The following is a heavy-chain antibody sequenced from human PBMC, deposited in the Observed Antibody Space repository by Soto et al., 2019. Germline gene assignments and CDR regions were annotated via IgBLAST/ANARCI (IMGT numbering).Heavy chain of an antibody. CDR1: GDSVSSNSAA. V-gene: IGHV6-1*01. CDR3: VRDDVLCDGGRCYGVPLDV. CDR2: TYYRSKWYN. Sequence: SQTLSLTCVISGDSVSSNSAAWNWVRQSPSRGLEWLGRTYYRSKWYNDYAVSVRGRVTINPDTSKNQFSLLLNSVTPEDTAVYYCVRDDVLCDGGRCYGVPLDVWGKGTTVTVSS. J-gene: IGHJ6*04. D-gene: IGHD2-15*01.